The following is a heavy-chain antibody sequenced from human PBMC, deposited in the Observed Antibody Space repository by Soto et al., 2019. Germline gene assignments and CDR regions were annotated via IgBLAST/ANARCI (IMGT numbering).Heavy chain of an antibody. CDR2: IIPIFGTA. J-gene: IGHJ6*02. D-gene: IGHD3-10*01. CDR3: ARGAIRGYGMDV. V-gene: IGHV1-69*13. CDR1: GGTFSSYA. Sequence: SVKVSCKASGGTFSSYAISWVRQAPGQGLEWMGGIIPIFGTANYAQKFQGRVTITADESTSTAYMELSSLRSEDTAVYYCARGAIRGYGMDVWGQGTTVTVSS.